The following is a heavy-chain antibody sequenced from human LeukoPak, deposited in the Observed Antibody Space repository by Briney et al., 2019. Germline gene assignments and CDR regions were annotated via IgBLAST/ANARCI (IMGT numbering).Heavy chain of an antibody. J-gene: IGHJ6*02. CDR1: GGSFSGYY. Sequence: SETLSLTCAVYGGSFSGYYWSWIRQPPGKGLEWIGEINHSGSTNYNPSLKSRVTISVDTSKNQFSLKLSSVTAADTAVYYCARGPPGTAMAVYYYYGMDVWGQGTTVTVSS. CDR2: INHSGST. D-gene: IGHD5-18*01. CDR3: ARGPPGTAMAVYYYYGMDV. V-gene: IGHV4-34*01.